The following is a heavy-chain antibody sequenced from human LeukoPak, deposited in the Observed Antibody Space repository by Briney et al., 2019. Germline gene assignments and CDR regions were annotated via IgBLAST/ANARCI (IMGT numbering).Heavy chain of an antibody. J-gene: IGHJ5*02. CDR1: GGSISSGGYY. V-gene: IGHV4-31*03. CDR2: IYYSGST. D-gene: IGHD3-10*01. CDR3: ARSPGGHYYGSGSYYIPGFDP. Sequence: SETLSLTCTVSGGSISSGGYYWSWIRQHPGKGLEWIGYIYYSGSTYYNPSLKSRVTISVDTSKSQFSLKLSSVTAADTAVYYCARSPGGHYYGSGSYYIPGFDPWGQGTLVTVSS.